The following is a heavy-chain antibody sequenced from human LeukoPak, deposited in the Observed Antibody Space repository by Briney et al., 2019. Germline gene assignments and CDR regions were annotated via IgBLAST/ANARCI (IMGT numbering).Heavy chain of an antibody. D-gene: IGHD3-10*01. CDR1: GFTFSSYW. V-gene: IGHV3-74*01. CDR3: ARDGEITMVRGVITNNWFDP. J-gene: IGHJ5*02. Sequence: GGSLRLSCAASGFTFSSYWMHWVRQAPGKGLVWVSRINSDGSSTSYADSVKGRLTISRDNAKNTLYLQMNSLRAEDTAVYYCARDGEITMVRGVITNNWFDPWGQGTLVTASS. CDR2: INSDGSST.